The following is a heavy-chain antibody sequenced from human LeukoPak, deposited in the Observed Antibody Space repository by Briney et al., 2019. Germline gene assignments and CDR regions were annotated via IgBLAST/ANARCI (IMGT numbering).Heavy chain of an antibody. CDR3: ARDIAAAGDY. CDR1: GFTFSSYS. V-gene: IGHV3-21*01. CDR2: ISSSSSYI. Sequence: GGSLRLPCAASGFTFSSYSMNWVRQAPGKGLEWVSSISSSSSYIYYADSVKGRFTISRGNAKNSLYLQMNSLRAEDTAVYYCARDIAAAGDYWGQGTLVTVSS. D-gene: IGHD6-13*01. J-gene: IGHJ4*02.